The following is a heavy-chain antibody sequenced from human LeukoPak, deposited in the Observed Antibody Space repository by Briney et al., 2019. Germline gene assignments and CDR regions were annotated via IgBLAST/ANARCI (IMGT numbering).Heavy chain of an antibody. D-gene: IGHD5-18*01. CDR1: GGTFNSYA. CDR3: ASRSGRGYSYGPRDYYMDV. V-gene: IGHV1-69*05. J-gene: IGHJ6*03. Sequence: SVKVSRKASGGTFNSYAISWVPQAPGQALEWMGRIIPIFGTANYAQKFQGRVTITTDESTSTAYMELSSLRSEDTAVYYCASRSGRGYSYGPRDYYMDVWRKGTTVTDSS. CDR2: IIPIFGTA.